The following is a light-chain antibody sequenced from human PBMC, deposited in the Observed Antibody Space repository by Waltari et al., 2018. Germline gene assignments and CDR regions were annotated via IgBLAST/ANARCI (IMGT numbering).Light chain of an antibody. V-gene: IGKV2-28*01. CDR1: QSLLHSNGYSY. CDR3: MQSLRALWT. Sequence: DIVVTQSPLSLPVTPGEPASISCRSRQSLLHSNGYSYLDWYLQKPGQSPQLLIYLGSSRAAGVPDRFSGSGSGTDFTLKISRVEAEDVGVYYCMQSLRALWTFGQGTKVEIK. J-gene: IGKJ1*01. CDR2: LGS.